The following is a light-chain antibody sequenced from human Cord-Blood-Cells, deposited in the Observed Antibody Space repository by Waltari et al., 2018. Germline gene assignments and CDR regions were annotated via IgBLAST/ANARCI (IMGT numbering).Light chain of an antibody. J-gene: IGLJ2*01. V-gene: IGLV2-23*01. CDR1: SGDVGSYNL. Sequence: QSALTQPASVSGSPGQSITISCPGTSGDVGSYNLVSWYQQHPGKAPKLMIYEGSKRPSGVSNRFSGSKSGNTDSLTISGLQAEDEADYYCCSYAGSSNVVFGGGTKLTVL. CDR2: EGS. CDR3: CSYAGSSNVV.